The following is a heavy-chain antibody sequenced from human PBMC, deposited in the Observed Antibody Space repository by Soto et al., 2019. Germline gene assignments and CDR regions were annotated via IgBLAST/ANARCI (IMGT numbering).Heavy chain of an antibody. J-gene: IGHJ5*02. CDR2: TYYRSKWYN. CDR1: GDSVSSNSAA. D-gene: IGHD6-19*01. Sequence: SQTLSLTCAISGDSVSSNSAAWNWIRQSPSRGLEWLGRTYYRSKWYNDYAVSVKSRITINPDTSKNQFSLQLNSVTPEDTAVYYCARGPGIAVAGSWSWFDPWRQRTLVTVSS. V-gene: IGHV6-1*01. CDR3: ARGPGIAVAGSWSWFDP.